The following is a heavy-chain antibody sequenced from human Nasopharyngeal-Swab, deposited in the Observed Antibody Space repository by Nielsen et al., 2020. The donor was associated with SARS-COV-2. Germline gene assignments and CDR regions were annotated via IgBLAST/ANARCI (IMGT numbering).Heavy chain of an antibody. CDR1: GFTFSDYA. CDR2: ISYDGTNK. V-gene: IGHV3-30*04. J-gene: IGHJ4*02. D-gene: IGHD6-13*01. CDR3: AKVASAGIDH. Sequence: GESLKISCAASGFTFSDYAMHWVRQVPGKGLEWVAVISYDGTNKFYPASVKGRFTISRDNFRDTLSLQMNSLRPEDTAVYYCAKVASAGIDHWGQGALVTVSS.